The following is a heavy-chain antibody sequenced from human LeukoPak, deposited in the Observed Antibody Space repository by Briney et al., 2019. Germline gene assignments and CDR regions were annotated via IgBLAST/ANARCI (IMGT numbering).Heavy chain of an antibody. CDR1: GFTFSNYW. D-gene: IGHD6-13*01. J-gene: IGHJ4*02. Sequence: PGGSLRLSCAASGFTFSNYWMHWVRQASGKGLVWVSRINTDGSGKNYADSVKGRFTISRDNAKSTLYLQMNSLRAEDTAVYYCASASSHRIAAGGDYWGQGTLVTVSS. CDR3: ASASSHRIAAGGDY. CDR2: INTDGSGK. V-gene: IGHV3-74*01.